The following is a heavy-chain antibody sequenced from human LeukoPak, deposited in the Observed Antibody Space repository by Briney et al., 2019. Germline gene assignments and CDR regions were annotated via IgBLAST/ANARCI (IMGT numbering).Heavy chain of an antibody. J-gene: IGHJ6*02. D-gene: IGHD3-22*01. CDR3: ARERRYYDRDYYGMDV. V-gene: IGHV3-30*02. Sequence: GGSLRLSCAASGFTFSSYGMHWVRQAPGKGLEWVVFIRYDGSNKYYADSVKGRFTISRDNSKNTLNLQMNSLRAEDTAVYYCARERRYYDRDYYGMDVWGQGTTVTVSS. CDR2: IRYDGSNK. CDR1: GFTFSSYG.